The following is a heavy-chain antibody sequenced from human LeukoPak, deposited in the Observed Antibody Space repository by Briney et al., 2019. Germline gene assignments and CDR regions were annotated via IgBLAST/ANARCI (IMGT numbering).Heavy chain of an antibody. CDR1: GGSFSGYY. D-gene: IGHD1-26*01. V-gene: IGHV4-34*01. CDR3: ARGPRGTTGDY. Sequence: PSETLSLTCAVYGGSFSGYYWSWIRQPLGKGLEWIGEINHSGSTNYNPSLKSRVTISVDTSKNQFSLKLSSVTAADTAVYYCARGPRGTTGDYWGQGTLVTVSS. J-gene: IGHJ4*02. CDR2: INHSGST.